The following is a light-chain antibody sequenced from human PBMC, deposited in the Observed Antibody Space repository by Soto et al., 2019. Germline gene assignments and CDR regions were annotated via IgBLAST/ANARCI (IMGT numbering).Light chain of an antibody. CDR1: RSDVGGYNY. Sequence: QSALTQPASVSGSPGQSITISCTGTRSDVGGYNYVSWYQQHPGKAPRVIIYEVTYRPAGVSSRFSGSKSGNTAYLTISGLQAEDEADYYCTSFTASITYVFGTGTKVT. V-gene: IGLV2-14*03. CDR3: TSFTASITYV. J-gene: IGLJ1*01. CDR2: EVT.